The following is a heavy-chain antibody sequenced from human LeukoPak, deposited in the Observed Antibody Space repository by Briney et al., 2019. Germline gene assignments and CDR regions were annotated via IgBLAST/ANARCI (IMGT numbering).Heavy chain of an antibody. Sequence: SETLSLTCTVSGGSINSYYWSWNRQPPGKGLEWIGYIYYSGSTYYNPSLKSRLTISVDSSNNQFSLDLSSVTAADTAVYYCARASSSSWGAAIAYCGQGSLVTVSS. V-gene: IGHV4-59*01. J-gene: IGHJ4*02. D-gene: IGHD6-13*01. CDR3: ARASSSSWGAAIAY. CDR2: IYYSGST. CDR1: GGSINSYY.